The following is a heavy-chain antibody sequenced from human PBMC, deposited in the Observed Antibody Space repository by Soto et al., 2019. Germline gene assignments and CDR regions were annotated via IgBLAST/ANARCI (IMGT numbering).Heavy chain of an antibody. CDR2: VYNTGGT. CDR1: SGPTSSHN. Sequence: QEQLQQSGPGLVKPSETLSLTCTVSSGPTSSHNWGWIRQPPGRGLEWIGYVYNTGGTSYNPTLRSRVTISADTSTKNISLTLRSVTAADTAVYYCVRQGIGPLHGLVDVWGQGTTVSVSS. D-gene: IGHD3-10*01. J-gene: IGHJ6*02. V-gene: IGHV4-59*08. CDR3: VRQGIGPLHGLVDV.